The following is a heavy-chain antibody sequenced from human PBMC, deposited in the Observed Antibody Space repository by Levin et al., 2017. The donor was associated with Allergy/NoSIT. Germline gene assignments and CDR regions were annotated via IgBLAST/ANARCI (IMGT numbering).Heavy chain of an antibody. D-gene: IGHD2-15*01. J-gene: IGHJ3*02. Sequence: PGGSLRLSCAASGFTFSDYYMSWIRQAPGKGLEWVSYISSSGSTIYYADSVKGRFTISRDNAKNSLYLQMNSLRAEDTAVYYCARDLTDGIVVVVAVPHDAFDIWGQGTMVTVSS. CDR1: GFTFSDYY. CDR3: ARDLTDGIVVVVAVPHDAFDI. V-gene: IGHV3-11*01. CDR2: ISSSGSTI.